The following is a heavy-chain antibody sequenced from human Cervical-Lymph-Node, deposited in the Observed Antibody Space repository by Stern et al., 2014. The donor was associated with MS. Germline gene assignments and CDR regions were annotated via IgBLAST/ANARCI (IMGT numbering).Heavy chain of an antibody. D-gene: IGHD2-2*01. J-gene: IGHJ6*02. CDR2: IIPVFGTP. Sequence: VHLVESGSEVRKPGSSVNVTCKASGGTFRSFAVNWVRQAPGQGLEWVGGIIPVFGTPTYAQKFQGRVTIISDESTNTVYVELSSLTTDDTATYFCASAHPATRRGYKGMNVWGQGTTIAVSS. V-gene: IGHV1-69*01. CDR3: ASAHPATRRGYKGMNV. CDR1: GGTFRSFA.